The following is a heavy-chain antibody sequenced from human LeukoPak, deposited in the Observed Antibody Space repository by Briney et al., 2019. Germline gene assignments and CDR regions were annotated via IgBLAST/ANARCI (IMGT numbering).Heavy chain of an antibody. D-gene: IGHD6-6*01. CDR1: GYSISSGYY. CDR2: IYHSGST. Sequence: SETLSLTCTVSGYSISSGYYWGWIRQPPGKGLEWIGSIYHSGSTYYNPSLKSRVTISVDTSKNQFSLKLSSVTAADTAVYYCATEMIYSSSSVVPAYYYYYMDVWGKGTTVTVSS. V-gene: IGHV4-38-2*02. J-gene: IGHJ6*03. CDR3: ATEMIYSSSSVVPAYYYYYMDV.